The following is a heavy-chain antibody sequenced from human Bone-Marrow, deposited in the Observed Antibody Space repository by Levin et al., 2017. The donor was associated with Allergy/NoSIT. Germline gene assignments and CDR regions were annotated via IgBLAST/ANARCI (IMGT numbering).Heavy chain of an antibody. CDR1: GGSISSGDYY. V-gene: IGHV4-30-4*01. CDR2: IYYGGDP. J-gene: IGHJ4*02. Sequence: SSETLSLTCTVSGGSISSGDYYWSWIRQPPGKGLEWIGYIYYGGDPYYNPSLKSRVTMSEDTSKNQFSLKLTSVTAADTAVYYCARVTTFYGSLQWGQGTLVIVSS. CDR3: ARVTTFYGSLQ. D-gene: IGHD2/OR15-2a*01.